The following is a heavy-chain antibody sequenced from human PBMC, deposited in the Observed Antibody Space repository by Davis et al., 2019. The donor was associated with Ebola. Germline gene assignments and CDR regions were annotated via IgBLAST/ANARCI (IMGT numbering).Heavy chain of an antibody. Sequence: ASVKVSCKASGYTFTGYYMHWVRQAPGQGLEWMGWINPNSGGTNYAQKFQGWVTMTRDTSISTAYMELSRLRSDDTAVYYCARAIPTGSGCSSTSCNSLVDWGQGTLVTVSS. CDR3: ARAIPTGSGCSSTSCNSLVD. J-gene: IGHJ4*02. D-gene: IGHD2-2*01. CDR2: INPNSGGT. V-gene: IGHV1-2*04. CDR1: GYTFTGYY.